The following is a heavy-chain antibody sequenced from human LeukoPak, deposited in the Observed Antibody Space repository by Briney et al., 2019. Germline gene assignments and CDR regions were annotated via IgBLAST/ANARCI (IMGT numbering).Heavy chain of an antibody. D-gene: IGHD2-21*01. CDR3: VSGDCPAIANY. CDR2: ISGDGDIT. Sequence: PGASLTLSCAASGFNFANHAMSWVRQTAGKGLEWVSAISGDGDITYYAHSVTGPFTISRDNSNDTLYMQIHSLRPGGPAVYYCVSGDCPAIANYWGQGTLVTSSS. J-gene: IGHJ4*02. V-gene: IGHV3-23*01. CDR1: GFNFANHA.